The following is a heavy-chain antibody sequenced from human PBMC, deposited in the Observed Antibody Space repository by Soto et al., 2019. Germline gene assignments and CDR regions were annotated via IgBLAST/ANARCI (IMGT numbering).Heavy chain of an antibody. J-gene: IGHJ4*02. CDR2: IYPYDSET. CDR3: ARHLVGATRGNFDY. D-gene: IGHD1-26*01. V-gene: IGHV5-51*01. Sequence: GESLKISCKASGYSFTTYWIGWVRQMPGKGLEWMGIIYPYDSETRYSPSFQGQVTISADKSVSAAYLQWSSLKASDTAMYYCARHLVGATRGNFDYWGQGTLVTVSS. CDR1: GYSFTTYW.